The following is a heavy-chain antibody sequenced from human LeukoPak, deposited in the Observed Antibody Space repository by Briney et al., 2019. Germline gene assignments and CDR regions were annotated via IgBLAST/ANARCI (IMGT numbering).Heavy chain of an antibody. CDR1: GYTFTSYG. CDR2: ISAYNGNT. J-gene: IGHJ4*02. D-gene: IGHD6-19*01. CDR3: ARDREWLDRWTLQDY. Sequence: ASVKVSCKASGYTFTSYGISWVRQAPGQGLEWMGWISAYNGNTNYAQKLQGRVTMTTDTSTSTAYMELRSLRSDDTAVYYCARDREWLDRWTLQDYWGQGTLVTVSS. V-gene: IGHV1-18*01.